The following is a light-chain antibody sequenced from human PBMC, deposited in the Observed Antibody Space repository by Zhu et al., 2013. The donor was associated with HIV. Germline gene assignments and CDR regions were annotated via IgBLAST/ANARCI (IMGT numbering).Light chain of an antibody. J-gene: IGLJ2*01. CDR3: QSYDNTLSEV. CDR2: DNT. V-gene: IGLV1-40*01. CDR1: SSNIGAGYD. Sequence: QSVLTQPPSVSGAPGQRITISCTGSSSNIGAGYDVHWYQQLPGTAPKLLIYDNTNRPSGVPDRFSGSKSGTSASLAITGLRAEDEADYYCQSYDNTLSEVFGGGTRLTVL.